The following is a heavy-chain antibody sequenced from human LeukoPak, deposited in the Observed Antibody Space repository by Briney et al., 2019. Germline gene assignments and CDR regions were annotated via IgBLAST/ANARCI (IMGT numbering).Heavy chain of an antibody. CDR1: GGSISSGGYY. D-gene: IGHD3-10*01. Sequence: SQTLSLTCTVSGGSISSGGYYWSWIRQPAGKGLEWIGRIYTSGSTNYNPSLKSRVTISVDTSKNQFSLKLSSVTAADTAVYYCARETEVGDAFDIWGQGTMVTVSS. CDR3: ARETEVGDAFDI. J-gene: IGHJ3*02. CDR2: IYTSGST. V-gene: IGHV4-61*02.